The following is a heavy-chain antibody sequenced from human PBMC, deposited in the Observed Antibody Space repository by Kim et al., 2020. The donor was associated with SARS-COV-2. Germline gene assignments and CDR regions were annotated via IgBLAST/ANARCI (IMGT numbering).Heavy chain of an antibody. CDR3: ARGSGWACDY. CDR1: GYTFINYV. D-gene: IGHD6-19*01. CDR2: ISISHGDT. J-gene: IGHJ4*02. Sequence: ASVKVSCKASGYTFINYVMHWVRQAPGQGLEWMGLISISHGDTKYSQKFRGRFTITRDTTASTAYMQLSSLRSEDTAVYYCARGSGWACDYWDQGTLVTV. V-gene: IGHV1-3*04.